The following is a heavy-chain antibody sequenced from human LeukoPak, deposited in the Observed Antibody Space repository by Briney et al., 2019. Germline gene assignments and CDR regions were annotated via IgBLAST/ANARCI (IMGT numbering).Heavy chain of an antibody. CDR2: ISWNSGSI. J-gene: IGHJ4*02. D-gene: IGHD3/OR15-3a*01. CDR3: AREGDQWGLAPDYYFDY. Sequence: GRSLRLSCAASGFTFDDYAMHWVRQAPGKGLEWVSGISWNSGSIGYADSVKGRFTISRDNSKNTLYLQMSSLRAEDTAVYYCAREGDQWGLAPDYYFDYWGQGTLVTVSS. V-gene: IGHV3-9*01. CDR1: GFTFDDYA.